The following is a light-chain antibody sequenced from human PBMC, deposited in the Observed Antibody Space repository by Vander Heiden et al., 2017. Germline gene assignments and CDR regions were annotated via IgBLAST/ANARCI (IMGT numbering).Light chain of an antibody. CDR2: RDS. CDR3: QVWDINTALYV. Sequence: SYERIQPLSVSVALGQTARITCGGNNIGSKNVHWYQQKPGQAPVLVIYRDSNRPSGIPERFSGSNSGNTATLTISRAQAGDEADYYCQVWDINTALYVFGTGTKVTVL. CDR1: NIGSKN. V-gene: IGLV3-9*01. J-gene: IGLJ1*01.